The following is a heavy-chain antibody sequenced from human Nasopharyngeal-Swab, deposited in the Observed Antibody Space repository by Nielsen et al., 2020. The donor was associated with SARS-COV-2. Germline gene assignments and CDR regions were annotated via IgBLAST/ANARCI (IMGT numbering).Heavy chain of an antibody. D-gene: IGHD6-19*01. V-gene: IGHV3-9*01. CDR2: ISWNSGSI. Sequence: SLKISCAASGFTFDDYAMHWVRQAPGKGLEWVSGISWNSGSIGYADSVKGRFTISRDNAKNSLYLQMNSLRAEDTALYYCANGEYSSGWYPGAIWGQGTMATVSS. CDR1: GFTFDDYA. CDR3: ANGEYSSGWYPGAI. J-gene: IGHJ3*02.